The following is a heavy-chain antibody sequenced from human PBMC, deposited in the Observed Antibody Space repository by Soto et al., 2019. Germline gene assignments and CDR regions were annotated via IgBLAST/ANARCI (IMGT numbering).Heavy chain of an antibody. Sequence: GESLKISCQASGYNFATYWIAWVRQMPGKGLEYMGIVYPGNSDARYSPSFQGQVTFSADKSISTAYLHWSSLKASDTAMYYCARHGFYGDYASNYFDPWGQGTLVTVSS. CDR3: ARHGFYGDYASNYFDP. D-gene: IGHD4-17*01. CDR2: VYPGNSDA. CDR1: GYNFATYW. V-gene: IGHV5-51*01. J-gene: IGHJ5*02.